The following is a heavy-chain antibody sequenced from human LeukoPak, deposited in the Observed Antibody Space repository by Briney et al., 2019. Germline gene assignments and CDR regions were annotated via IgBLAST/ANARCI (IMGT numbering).Heavy chain of an antibody. V-gene: IGHV4-38-2*01. CDR1: GYSISSGYY. D-gene: IGHD1-26*01. CDR3: ARREVGATILGGNYFDY. CDR2: IYHSGST. J-gene: IGHJ4*02. Sequence: PSETLSLTCAVSGYSISSGYYWGWIRQPPGKGLEWIGRIYHSGSTYYNPSLKSRVTISVDTSKNQFSLKLSSVTAADTAVYYCARREVGATILGGNYFDYWGQGTLVTVSS.